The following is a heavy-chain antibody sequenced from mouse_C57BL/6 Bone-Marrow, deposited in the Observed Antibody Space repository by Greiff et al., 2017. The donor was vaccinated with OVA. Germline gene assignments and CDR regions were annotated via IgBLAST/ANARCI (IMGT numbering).Heavy chain of an antibody. J-gene: IGHJ2*01. D-gene: IGHD4-1*01. CDR3: VRQGNWGYFDY. CDR2: IRSKSNNYAT. CDR1: GFSFNTYA. V-gene: IGHV10-1*01. Sequence: EAGGGLVQPKGSLKLSCAASGFSFNTYAMNWVRQAPGKGLEWVARIRSKSNNYATYYADSVKDRFTISRDDSESMLYLQMNNLKTEDTAMYYCVRQGNWGYFDYWGQGTTLTVSA.